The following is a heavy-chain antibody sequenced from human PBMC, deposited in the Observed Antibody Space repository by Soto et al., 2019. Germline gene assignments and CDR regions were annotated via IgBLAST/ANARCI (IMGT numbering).Heavy chain of an antibody. V-gene: IGHV1-69*02. Sequence: QVQLVQSGAEVKKPGSSVKVSCKASGGTFSSYTISWVRQAPGQGLEWMGRIIPILGISNYAQKFQGRVTITADKSTSTAYMELSSLRSEDTAVYYCAYGYSSGWYLGDYFDYWGQGTLVTVSS. D-gene: IGHD6-19*01. CDR1: GGTFSSYT. CDR3: AYGYSSGWYLGDYFDY. CDR2: IIPILGIS. J-gene: IGHJ4*02.